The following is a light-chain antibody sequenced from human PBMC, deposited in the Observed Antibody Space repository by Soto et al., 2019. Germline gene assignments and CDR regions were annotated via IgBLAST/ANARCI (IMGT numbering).Light chain of an antibody. CDR2: EVT. CDR3: CSYAGPDTFYV. CDR1: SSDVGSYNF. V-gene: IGLV2-23*02. J-gene: IGLJ1*01. Sequence: QSALTQPASVSGSPGQSITISCTGTSSDVGSYNFVSWYQQHPGKAPKLMIYEVTKRPSGVSNRFSGSKSGNTASLTISGLQAEDGADYYCCSYAGPDTFYVFGTGTKLTVL.